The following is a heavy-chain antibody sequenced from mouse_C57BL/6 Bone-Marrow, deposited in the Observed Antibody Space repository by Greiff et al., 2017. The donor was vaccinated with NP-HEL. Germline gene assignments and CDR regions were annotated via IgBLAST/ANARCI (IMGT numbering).Heavy chain of an antibody. CDR3: TTPFNWDDY. CDR1: GFNIKDDY. V-gene: IGHV14-4*01. Sequence: VQLQQSGAELVRPGASVKLSCTASGFNIKDDYMHWVKQRPEQGLEWIGWIDPENGDTEYASKFQGKATITADTSSNTAYLQLSSLTSEDTAVYCCTTPFNWDDYWGQGTTLTVSS. CDR2: IDPENGDT. D-gene: IGHD4-1*02. J-gene: IGHJ2*01.